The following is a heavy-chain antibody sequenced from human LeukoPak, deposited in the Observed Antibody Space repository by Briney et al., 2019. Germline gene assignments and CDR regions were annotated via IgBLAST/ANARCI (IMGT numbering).Heavy chain of an antibody. D-gene: IGHD3-3*01. CDR2: IKSKTDGGTT. CDR3: ARGGYYGSGRYYFDS. J-gene: IGHJ4*02. V-gene: IGHV3-15*05. CDR1: GFTFSNAW. Sequence: GGSLRLSCAASGFTFSNAWMSWVRQAPGKGLEWVGRIKSKTDGGTTDYAAPVKGRFTISRDNAKNTLHLQMNSLRAEDTAVYYCARGGYYGSGRYYFDSWGQGTLVTVSS.